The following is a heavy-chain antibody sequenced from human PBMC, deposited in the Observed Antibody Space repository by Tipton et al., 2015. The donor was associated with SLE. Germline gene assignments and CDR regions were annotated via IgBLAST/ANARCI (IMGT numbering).Heavy chain of an antibody. J-gene: IGHJ4*02. CDR2: INHSGST. CDR3: ARALWKGGDY. CDR1: GGSISSSGYD. Sequence: GLVKPSETLSLTCTVSGGSISSSGYDWGWIRQPPGKGLEWIGEINHSGSTNHNPSLKSRVTISVDTSKNQLSLKLSAVTAADTAVYYCARALWKGGDYWGQGTLVTVSS. V-gene: IGHV4-39*07. D-gene: IGHD1-1*01.